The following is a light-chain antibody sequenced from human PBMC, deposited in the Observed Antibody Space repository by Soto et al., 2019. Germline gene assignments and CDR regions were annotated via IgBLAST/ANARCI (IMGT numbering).Light chain of an antibody. CDR2: AAS. V-gene: IGKV3-20*01. CDR1: QSVITNY. Sequence: EIVLTQSPGTLSLSPGDRATLSCRASQSVITNYLAWYRQKPGQAPRLLIYAASSRATGIPARFNGSGSGTEFTLTISSLQSEDFAVYYCQQYGSLSWTFGQGTKVDI. CDR3: QQYGSLSWT. J-gene: IGKJ1*01.